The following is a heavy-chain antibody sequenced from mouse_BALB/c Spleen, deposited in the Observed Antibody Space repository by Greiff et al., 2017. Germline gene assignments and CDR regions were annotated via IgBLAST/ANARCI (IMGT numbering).Heavy chain of an antibody. V-gene: IGHV5-9-4*01. CDR2: ISSGGSYT. J-gene: IGHJ2*01. CDR3: ARGNYDYDYFDY. CDR1: GFTFSSYA. Sequence: EVQRVESGGGLVKPGGSLKLSCAASGFTFSSYAMSWVRQSPEKRLEWVADISSGGSYTYYPDTVTGRFTISRDNAKNTLYLEMSSLRSEDTAMYYCARGNYDYDYFDYWGQGTTLTVSS. D-gene: IGHD2-4*01.